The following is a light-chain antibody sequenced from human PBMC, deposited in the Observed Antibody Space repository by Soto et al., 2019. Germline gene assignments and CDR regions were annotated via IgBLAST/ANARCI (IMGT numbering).Light chain of an antibody. CDR2: GAS. Sequence: EVVMTQSPGTVSVSPGERATLSCRANQSVGTSLAWYQQKPGQAPRLLIYGASTRATGVPARFSGRGSGTEFTFTISSLQSEDFAVYYCQQYYNWPPITVGQGTRLEI. V-gene: IGKV3-15*01. J-gene: IGKJ5*01. CDR1: QSVGTS. CDR3: QQYYNWPPIT.